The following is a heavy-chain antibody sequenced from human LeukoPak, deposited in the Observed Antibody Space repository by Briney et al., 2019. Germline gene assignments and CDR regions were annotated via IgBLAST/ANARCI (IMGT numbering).Heavy chain of an antibody. CDR3: ARDSGDCSGGSCYRD. J-gene: IGHJ4*02. CDR2: ISSSSSYI. CDR1: GFTFNTDA. D-gene: IGHD2-15*01. V-gene: IGHV3-21*01. Sequence: GGSLRLSCATPGFTFNTDAMSWVRQAPGKGLEWVSSISSSSSYIYYADSVKGRFTISRDNAKNSLYLQMNSLRAEDTAVYYCARDSGDCSGGSCYRDWGQGTLVTVSS.